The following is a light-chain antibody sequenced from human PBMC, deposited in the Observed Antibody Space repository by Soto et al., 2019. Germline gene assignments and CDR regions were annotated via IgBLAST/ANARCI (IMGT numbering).Light chain of an antibody. CDR1: QSISTW. V-gene: IGKV1-5*03. CDR3: QHYEGYPLT. CDR2: KAS. Sequence: DIQMTQSPSTLSASVGDRVTITCRASQSISTWLAWYQQKPGKAPYLLIYKASTLQSGVPSRFSGSASGTEFTLTISNLQPDDFATYYCQHYEGYPLTFGGGTKVEIK. J-gene: IGKJ4*01.